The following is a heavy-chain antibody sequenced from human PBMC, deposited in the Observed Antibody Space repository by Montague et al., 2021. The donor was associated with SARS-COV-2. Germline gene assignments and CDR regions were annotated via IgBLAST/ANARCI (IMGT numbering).Heavy chain of an antibody. J-gene: IGHJ6*02. CDR2: IKQDGSEK. CDR1: GFTFSSYW. Sequence: SLRLSCAASGFTFSSYWMSWVRQAPGKGLEWVANIKQDGSEKYYVDSVKGRFTISRDNAKNSLYLQMNSLRAEDTAVYYCARGGHYSNYWYGMDVWGQGTTVTVSS. CDR3: ARGGHYSNYWYGMDV. D-gene: IGHD4-11*01. V-gene: IGHV3-7*01.